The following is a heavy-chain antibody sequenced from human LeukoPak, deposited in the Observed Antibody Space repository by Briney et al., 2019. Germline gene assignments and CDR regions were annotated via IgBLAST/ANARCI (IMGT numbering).Heavy chain of an antibody. CDR2: IYNSGST. J-gene: IGHJ4*02. CDR3: ARGRYSYGWNDY. Sequence: SQTPSLTCTVSGGSISSGGYYWSWIRQHPGKGLEWIGHIYNSGSTYYNPSLKSRVTISVDTSKNQFSLKLTSVTAADTAVYYCARGRYSYGWNDYWGQGTLVTVSS. V-gene: IGHV4-31*03. D-gene: IGHD5-18*01. CDR1: GGSISSGGYY.